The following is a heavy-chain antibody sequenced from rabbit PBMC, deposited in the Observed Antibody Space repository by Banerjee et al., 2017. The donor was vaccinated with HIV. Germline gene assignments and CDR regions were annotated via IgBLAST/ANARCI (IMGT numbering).Heavy chain of an antibody. Sequence: QSLEESGGDLVKPGASLTLTCTASGFSFSSSYWICWVRQAPGKGLEWIGCIYAGSSGSTYYASWVNGRFTISKTSSTTVTLQMTSLTAADTATYFCARKSVGYAGYGYANFNLWGPGTLVTVS. J-gene: IGHJ4*01. D-gene: IGHD6-1*01. V-gene: IGHV1S40*01. CDR3: ARKSVGYAGYGYANFNL. CDR1: GFSFSSSYW. CDR2: IYAGSSGST.